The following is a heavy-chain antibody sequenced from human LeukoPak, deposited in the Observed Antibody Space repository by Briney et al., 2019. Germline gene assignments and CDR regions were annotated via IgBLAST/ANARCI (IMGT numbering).Heavy chain of an antibody. J-gene: IGHJ5*02. D-gene: IGHD5-18*01. CDR3: ARGDLIQLWSPSFDP. V-gene: IGHV3-30-3*01. CDR2: ISYDGNNK. Sequence: VRSLRLSCAASGFTFSNYPIHWVRQAPGKGLEWVAVISYDGNNKYYAYSVKGRFTISRDNSKNTLYLQMNSLRAEDTAVYYCARGDLIQLWSPSFDPWGQGTLVTVSS. CDR1: GFTFSNYP.